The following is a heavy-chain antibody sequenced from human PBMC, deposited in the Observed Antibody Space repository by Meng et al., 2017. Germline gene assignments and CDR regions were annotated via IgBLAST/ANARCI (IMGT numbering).Heavy chain of an antibody. CDR3: AHIPYSSSWYEYFQH. CDR1: GSSLSTSGVG. V-gene: IGHV2-5*01. Sequence: QITLKESGPTLVKPTQTLTLTCTFSGSSLSTSGVGVGWIRQPPGKALEWLALIYWNDEKRYSPSLKSRLTITKDTSKNQVVLTMTNMDPVDTATYYCAHIPYSSSWYEYFQHWGQGTLVTVSS. CDR2: IYWNDEK. D-gene: IGHD6-13*01. J-gene: IGHJ1*01.